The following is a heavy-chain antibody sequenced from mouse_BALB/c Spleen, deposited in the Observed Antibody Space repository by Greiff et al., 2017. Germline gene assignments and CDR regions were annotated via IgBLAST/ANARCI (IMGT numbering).Heavy chain of an antibody. J-gene: IGHJ4*01. V-gene: IGHV2-9*02. Sequence: VKLVESGPGLVAPSQSLSITCTVSGFSLTSYGVHWVRQPPGKGLEWLGVIWAGGSTNYNSALMSRLSISKDNSKSQVFLKMNSLQTDDTAMYYCARGITTVVERGYAMDYWGQGTSVTVSS. D-gene: IGHD1-1*01. CDR1: GFSLTSYG. CDR2: IWAGGST. CDR3: ARGITTVVERGYAMDY.